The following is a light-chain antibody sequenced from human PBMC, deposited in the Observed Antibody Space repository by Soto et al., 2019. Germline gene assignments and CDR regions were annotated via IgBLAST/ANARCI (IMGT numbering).Light chain of an antibody. CDR3: QQYDNSPLT. CDR2: GAS. J-gene: IGKJ4*01. V-gene: IGKV3-20*01. Sequence: EIVLTQSPGTLSLSPGERATLSCRASQSVSSSYLAWYQQKPGQAPRLLIYGASSRATGIPDRFSGSGSGTDFTLTISRLEPEDFAVEYCQQYDNSPLTFGGGTKVEIK. CDR1: QSVSSSY.